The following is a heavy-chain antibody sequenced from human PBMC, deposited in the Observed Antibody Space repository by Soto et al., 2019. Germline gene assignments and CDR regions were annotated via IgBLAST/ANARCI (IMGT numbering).Heavy chain of an antibody. D-gene: IGHD2-8*01. J-gene: IGHJ5*02. CDR2: RNPNSGNT. CDR3: AQTCRCTNGVCYTYWFDP. V-gene: IGHV1-8*01. CDR1: GYTFTSSD. Sequence: QVQLVQSGAEVKKPGASVKVSCKASGYTFTSSDINWVRQATGHGLEWMGWRNPNSGNTGYAQKFQGRVPMTRNTSIRTADIELSRLRAEDKAVYYCAQTCRCTNGVCYTYWFDPWGQGTLVTVSS.